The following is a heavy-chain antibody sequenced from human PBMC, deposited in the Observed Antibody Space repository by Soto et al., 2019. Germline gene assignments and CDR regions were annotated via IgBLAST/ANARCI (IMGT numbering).Heavy chain of an antibody. V-gene: IGHV4-31*03. CDR3: ARGGFLEWLLRTYYYGIYV. D-gene: IGHD3-3*01. J-gene: IGHJ6*02. CDR1: GGSISSGGYY. Sequence: PSETLSLTCTVSGGSISSGGYYWSWIRQHPVKGMEWIGYIYYSGSTYYNPSLKSRVTISVDTSKNQFSLKLSSVTAADTAVYYCARGGFLEWLLRTYYYGIYVWGQGTTVTVSS. CDR2: IYYSGST.